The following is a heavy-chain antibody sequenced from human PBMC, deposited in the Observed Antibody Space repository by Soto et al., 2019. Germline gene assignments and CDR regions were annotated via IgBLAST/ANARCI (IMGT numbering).Heavy chain of an antibody. D-gene: IGHD6-13*01. CDR2: IIPIFDTT. V-gene: IGHV1-69*01. CDR1: GSTFSTYG. J-gene: IGHJ6*02. Sequence: QVQLVQSGAEVKKPGYSVKVSCKASGSTFSTYGINWVRQAPGQGLEWMGGIIPIFDTTNYAQKFQGKFTITADEYTSTVYVELSSLRSEDTAVYYCVRDAAADVTSGMDVWGQGTTVTVSS. CDR3: VRDAAADVTSGMDV.